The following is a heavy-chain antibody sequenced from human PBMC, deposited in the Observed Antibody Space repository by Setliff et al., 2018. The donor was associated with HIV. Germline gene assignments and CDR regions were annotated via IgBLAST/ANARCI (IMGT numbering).Heavy chain of an antibody. V-gene: IGHV3-7*01. J-gene: IGHJ4*02. CDR3: ARHPYGVFDY. CDR1: GFTFSSYP. D-gene: IGHD3-3*01. CDR2: INQDGTAT. Sequence: LRLSCAVSGFTFSSYPMTWVRQAPGKGLEWVANINQDGTATFYVDSVQGRFTISRDNAQDSLYLQLNSLRAEDTGVYHCARHPYGVFDYWGQGTLVTVSS.